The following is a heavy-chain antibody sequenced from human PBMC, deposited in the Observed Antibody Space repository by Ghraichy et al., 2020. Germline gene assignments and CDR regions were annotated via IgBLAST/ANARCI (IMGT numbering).Heavy chain of an antibody. CDR1: GFTFSSYA. D-gene: IGHD5-18*01. Sequence: GGSLRLSCAASGFTFSSYAMSWVRQAPGKGLEWVSAISGSGGSTYYADSVKGRFTISRDNSKNTLYLEMNSLRAEDTAVYYCAKDQPPFWRLTQLWSSDAFDIWGQGTMVTVSS. V-gene: IGHV3-23*01. J-gene: IGHJ3*02. CDR2: ISGSGGST. CDR3: AKDQPPFWRLTQLWSSDAFDI.